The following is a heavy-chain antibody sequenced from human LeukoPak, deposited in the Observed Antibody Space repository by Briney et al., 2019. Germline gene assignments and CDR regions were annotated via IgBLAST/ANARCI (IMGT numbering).Heavy chain of an antibody. J-gene: IGHJ5*02. Sequence: PSETLSLTCTVSGGSISSYHWSWIRQPPGRGLEWIGYIYYSGSTNYNPSLSSRVTMSLDTSKKQFFLNLTSVTAADTAVYYCTRGYFDSSGHNSYAPWGQGTLVTVSS. CDR2: IYYSGST. CDR1: GGSISSYH. CDR3: TRGYFDSSGHNSYAP. D-gene: IGHD3-22*01. V-gene: IGHV4-59*12.